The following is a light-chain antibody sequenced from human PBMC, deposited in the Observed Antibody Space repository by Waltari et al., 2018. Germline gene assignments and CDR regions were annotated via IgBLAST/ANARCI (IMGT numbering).Light chain of an antibody. Sequence: SVVQCGGNPFVNWCHQRRCQSPRRLIYRVANRDAGVPDRFSGSGSGTYFTLKISRVEAEDVGTYYCLQSSQWPYAFGQRTKLVIK. CDR1: SVVQCGGNPF. V-gene: IGKV2-30*02. J-gene: IGKJ2*01. CDR2: RVA. CDR3: LQSSQWPYA.